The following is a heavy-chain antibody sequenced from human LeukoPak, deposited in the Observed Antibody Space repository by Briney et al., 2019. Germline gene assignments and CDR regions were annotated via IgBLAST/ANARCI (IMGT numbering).Heavy chain of an antibody. CDR2: ISWNSGSI. V-gene: IGHV3-9*01. D-gene: IGHD2-2*01. Sequence: GRSLRLSCAASGFTFDDYAMHWVRQAPGKGLEWVSGISWNSGSIGYADSVKGRFTISRDNAKNSLYLQMNSLRAEDTALYYCAKALCSSTSCAPCYWGQGTLVTVSS. CDR3: AKALCSSTSCAPCY. J-gene: IGHJ4*02. CDR1: GFTFDDYA.